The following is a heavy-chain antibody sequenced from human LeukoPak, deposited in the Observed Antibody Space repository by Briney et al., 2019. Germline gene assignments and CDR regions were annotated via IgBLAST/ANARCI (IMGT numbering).Heavy chain of an antibody. Sequence: SETLSLTCTVSGGSISSYYWSWIRQPPGKGLEWIGYIYYSGSANYNPSLKSRVTISVDTSKNQFSLKLSSVTAADTAVYYCARHVDYYYYYMDVWGKGTTVTISS. CDR2: IYYSGSA. J-gene: IGHJ6*03. CDR3: ARHVDYYYYYMDV. V-gene: IGHV4-59*08. CDR1: GGSISSYY. D-gene: IGHD2-21*01.